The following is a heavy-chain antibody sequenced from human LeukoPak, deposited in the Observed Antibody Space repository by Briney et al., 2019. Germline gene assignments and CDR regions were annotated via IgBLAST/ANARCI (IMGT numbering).Heavy chain of an antibody. CDR3: AKDFGAAVAGTGGALDV. J-gene: IGHJ3*01. CDR1: GFTFDDYD. Sequence: PGGSLRLSCEGSGFTFDDYDVHWVRQAPGKGLEWVSSDHINSADSVKGRFAVSRDNAKNSVYLQINSVRPEDTVLYFCAKDFGAAVAGTGGALDVWGQGVMVTVSS. V-gene: IGHV3-9*01. CDR2: DHI. D-gene: IGHD6-19*01.